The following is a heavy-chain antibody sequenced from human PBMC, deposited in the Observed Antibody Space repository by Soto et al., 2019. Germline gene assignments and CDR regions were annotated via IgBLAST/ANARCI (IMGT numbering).Heavy chain of an antibody. CDR2: IFTSGST. CDR3: ARGLGTVYYHYGMDV. CDR1: DDSISSYF. V-gene: IGHV4-4*07. D-gene: IGHD2-8*02. Sequence: PSETLSLTCTVSDDSISSYFWSMIRQPAGKGLEWVGRIFTSGSTNYNPSLKSRVTMSVDTSKNQFSLKLTSVTAADTAVYYCARGLGTVYYHYGMDVWGQGTTVTVS. J-gene: IGHJ6*02.